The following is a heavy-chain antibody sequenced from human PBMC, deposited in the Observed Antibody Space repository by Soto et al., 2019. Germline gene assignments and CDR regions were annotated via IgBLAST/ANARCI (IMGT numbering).Heavy chain of an antibody. J-gene: IGHJ5*02. CDR3: ARHPSPYSSSWYFNP. CDR2: IYYSGST. D-gene: IGHD6-13*01. CDR1: GDSISNTSYY. Sequence: NLSETLSLTCSVSGDSISNTSYYCGWLRQPPGKGLEWIGSIYYSGSTYYNPSLMSRVTLSVDTSKNQISLKLNSVTAADTAVYYCARHPSPYSSSWYFNPWGQGTLVTVSS. V-gene: IGHV4-39*01.